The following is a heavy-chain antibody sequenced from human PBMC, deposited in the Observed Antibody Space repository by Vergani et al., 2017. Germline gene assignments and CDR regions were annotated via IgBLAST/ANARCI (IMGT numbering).Heavy chain of an antibody. CDR3: ARAPKVGGTERYFDL. CDR2: INHSGST. Sequence: QVQLQQWGAGLLKPSETLSLTCAVYGGSFSGYYWSWIRQPPGKGLEWIGEINHSGSTYYKPSLKSRVTISVDTSKNQFSLKLNSLTAADTAVYYCARAPKVGGTERYFDLWGRGTLVTVSS. J-gene: IGHJ2*01. V-gene: IGHV4-34*01. CDR1: GGSFSGYY. D-gene: IGHD1-26*01.